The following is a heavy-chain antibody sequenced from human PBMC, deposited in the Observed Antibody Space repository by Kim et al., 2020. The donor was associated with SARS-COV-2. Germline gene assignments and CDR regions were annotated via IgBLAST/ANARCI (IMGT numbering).Heavy chain of an antibody. CDR1: GYTFTSYA. CDR3: ARAPGWSTFYYYGMDV. V-gene: IGHV7-4-1*02. Sequence: ASVKVSCKASGYTFTSYAMNWVRQAPGQGLEWMGWINTNTGNPTYAQGFTGRFFFSFDTSVSTAYLQISSLKAEDAAVYYCARAPGWSTFYYYGMDVWGQGTTVTVSS. CDR2: INTNTGNP. D-gene: IGHD6-19*01. J-gene: IGHJ6*02.